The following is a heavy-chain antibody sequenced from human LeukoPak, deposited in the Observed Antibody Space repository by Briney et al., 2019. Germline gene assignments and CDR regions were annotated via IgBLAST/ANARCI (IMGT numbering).Heavy chain of an antibody. CDR2: ISSSSSYI. CDR1: GFTFGSYS. J-gene: IGHJ4*02. CDR3: ARDRRLTGFDY. Sequence: GGSLRLSCAASGFTFGSYSMNWVRQAPGKWLEWVSSISSSSSYIYYADSVKGRFTISRDNAKNSLYLQMNSLRAEDTAVYYCARDRRLTGFDYWGQGTLVTVFS. V-gene: IGHV3-21*01. D-gene: IGHD3-9*01.